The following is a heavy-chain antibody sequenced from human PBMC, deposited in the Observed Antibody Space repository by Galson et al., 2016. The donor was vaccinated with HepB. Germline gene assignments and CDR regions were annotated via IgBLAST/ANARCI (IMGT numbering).Heavy chain of an antibody. CDR1: GASISGYY. Sequence: SETLSLTCSVSGASISGYYWSWIRQPPGKGLEWIGHIYYSGSTNYNPSLKSRVTISIDTSKKQFSLKVTSVTAADTAVYFCARQSRQDGTFDYWGQGTLVTVSS. V-gene: IGHV4-59*08. CDR3: ARQSRQDGTFDY. D-gene: IGHD5-24*01. J-gene: IGHJ4*02. CDR2: IYYSGST.